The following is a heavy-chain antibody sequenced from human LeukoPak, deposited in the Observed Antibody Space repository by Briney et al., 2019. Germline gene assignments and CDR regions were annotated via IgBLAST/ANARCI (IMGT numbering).Heavy chain of an antibody. Sequence: ASVKVSCKASGYTFTGYYMHWVRQAPGQGLEWMGWINPNSGGTNYAQKFQGRVTMTTDTSTSTAYMELRSLRSDDTAVYYCARAPRDIVLMVYAIYFDYWGQGTLVTVSS. V-gene: IGHV1-2*02. CDR1: GYTFTGYY. J-gene: IGHJ4*02. CDR3: ARAPRDIVLMVYAIYFDY. D-gene: IGHD2-8*01. CDR2: INPNSGGT.